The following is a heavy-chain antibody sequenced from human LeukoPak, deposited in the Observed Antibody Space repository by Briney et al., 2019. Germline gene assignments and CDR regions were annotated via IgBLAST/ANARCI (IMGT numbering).Heavy chain of an antibody. D-gene: IGHD3-9*01. V-gene: IGHV3-30*02. Sequence: GGSLRLSCAASGFTFSSYGMHWVRQAPGKGLEWVAFIRSDGSNKYYADSVKGRFTISRDNSKNTLYLQMNSLRAEDTAVYYCAKCILTGYYKGYMDVWGKGTTVTISS. CDR3: AKCILTGYYKGYMDV. J-gene: IGHJ6*03. CDR2: IRSDGSNK. CDR1: GFTFSSYG.